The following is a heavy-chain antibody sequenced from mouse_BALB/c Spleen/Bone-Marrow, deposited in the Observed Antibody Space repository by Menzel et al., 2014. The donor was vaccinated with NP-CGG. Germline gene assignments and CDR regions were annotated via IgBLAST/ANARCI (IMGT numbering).Heavy chain of an antibody. V-gene: IGHV5-6-3*01. CDR3: VRGNYGNYVDYFDF. CDR1: GFTFSSYG. J-gene: IGHJ2*01. CDR2: INSNGGNT. Sequence: EVMLVESGGGLVQPGGSLKLSCAASGFTFSSYGMSWVRQTPDKRLELVATINSNGGNTYYPDSAKGRFTISRDTAKNTLYLQMSSLKSEETAMYYCVRGNYGNYVDYFDFWGQGTTLTVSS. D-gene: IGHD2-1*01.